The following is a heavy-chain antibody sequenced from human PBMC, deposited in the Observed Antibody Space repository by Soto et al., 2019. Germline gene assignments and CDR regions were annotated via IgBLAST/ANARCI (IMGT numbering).Heavy chain of an antibody. D-gene: IGHD4-17*01. J-gene: IGHJ4*02. CDR1: GGSINNYY. V-gene: IGHV4-59*01. CDR3: ARGSDYGRY. Sequence: SETLSLTCTVSGGSINNYYWSWIRQPPGKRVEWIGYIFYSGSPTYNPSLKSRVTMSVDTSKNQFSLHLRSVTAADTAVYYCARGSDYGRYWGQGTLVTVSS. CDR2: IFYSGSP.